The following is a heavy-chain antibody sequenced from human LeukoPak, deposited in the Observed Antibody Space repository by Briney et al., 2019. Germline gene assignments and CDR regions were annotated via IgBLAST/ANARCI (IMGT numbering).Heavy chain of an antibody. CDR3: ARDFESFGGGDYGVPSGWFDP. Sequence: GGSLRLSCAASGFTFSSYSMNWVRQAPGKGLEWVSSISSSSSYIYYADSVKGRFTISRDNAKNSLYLQMNSLRAEDTAVYYCARDFESFGGGDYGVPSGWFDPWGQGTLVTVSS. J-gene: IGHJ5*02. CDR1: GFTFSSYS. D-gene: IGHD4-17*01. CDR2: ISSSSSYI. V-gene: IGHV3-21*01.